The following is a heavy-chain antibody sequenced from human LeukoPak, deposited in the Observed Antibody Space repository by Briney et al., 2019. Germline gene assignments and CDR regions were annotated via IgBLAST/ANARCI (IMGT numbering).Heavy chain of an antibody. J-gene: IGHJ4*02. CDR1: GGTFSSYA. D-gene: IGHD3-22*01. Sequence: ASVKVSCKASGGTFSSYAISWVRQAPGQGLEWMGGIIPIFGAANYAQKFQGRVTITADESTSTAYMELSSLRSEDTAVYYCARALSTVNPTYYFDYWGQGTLVTVSS. CDR3: ARALSTVNPTYYFDY. CDR2: IIPIFGAA. V-gene: IGHV1-69*13.